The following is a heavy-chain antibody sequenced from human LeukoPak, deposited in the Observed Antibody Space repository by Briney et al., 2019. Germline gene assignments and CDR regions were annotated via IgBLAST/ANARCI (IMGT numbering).Heavy chain of an antibody. CDR3: ARLRAYCGGDCSSDAFDI. D-gene: IGHD2-21*02. V-gene: IGHV4-59*08. CDR2: IYYSGST. Sequence: SETLSLTCAVFGGSFSGYYWSWIRQPPGKGLEWIGYIYYSGSTNYNPSLKSRVTISVDTSKNQFSLKLSSVTAADTAVYYCARLRAYCGGDCSSDAFDIWGQGTMVTVSS. J-gene: IGHJ3*02. CDR1: GGSFSGYY.